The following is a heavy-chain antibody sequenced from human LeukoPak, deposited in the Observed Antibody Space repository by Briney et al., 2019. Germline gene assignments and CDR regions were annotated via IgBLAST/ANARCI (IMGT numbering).Heavy chain of an antibody. D-gene: IGHD3-10*01. J-gene: IGHJ6*03. V-gene: IGHV1-18*01. Sequence: ASVKVSCKASGYTLTSYGISWVRQAPGQGHEWMGWISAYNGNTNYAQKLQGRVTMTTDTSTSTAYMKLSRLRSDDTAVYYCARGVTGIYYYYYMDVWGKGTTVTVFS. CDR2: ISAYNGNT. CDR3: ARGVTGIYYYYYMDV. CDR1: GYTLTSYG.